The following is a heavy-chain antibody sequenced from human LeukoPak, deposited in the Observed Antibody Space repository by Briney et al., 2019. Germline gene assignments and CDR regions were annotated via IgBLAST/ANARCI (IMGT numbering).Heavy chain of an antibody. CDR3: ARVSLVGVSYGSSWFYFDY. D-gene: IGHD6-13*01. V-gene: IGHV4-4*07. Sequence: KPSETLSLTCTVSGGSISTYFWSWIRQPAGKGLEWIGRTYTSGSTNYNPSLKSRVTMSVDTSKNQFSLKLSSVTAADTAVYYCARVSLVGVSYGSSWFYFDYWGQGTLVTVSS. CDR2: TYTSGST. CDR1: GGSISTYF. J-gene: IGHJ4*02.